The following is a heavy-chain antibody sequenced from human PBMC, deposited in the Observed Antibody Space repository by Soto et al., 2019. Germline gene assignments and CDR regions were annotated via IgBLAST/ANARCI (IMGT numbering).Heavy chain of an antibody. V-gene: IGHV6-1*01. D-gene: IGHD6-19*01. CDR1: GDTVSSNSAA. Sequence: SQTLSLTRAISGDTVSSNSAAWNWIRQSPSRGLEGLGRTYYSYKWYNDYAVSVKSRITINPDTSTNQFSLKLNSVTPDETAVYYCARDPLSVAAIFDYWGQGTLVTVSS. CDR2: TYYSYKWYN. CDR3: ARDPLSVAAIFDY. J-gene: IGHJ4*02.